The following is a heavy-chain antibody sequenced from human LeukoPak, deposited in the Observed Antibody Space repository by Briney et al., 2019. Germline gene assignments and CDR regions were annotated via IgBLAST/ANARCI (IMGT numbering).Heavy chain of an antibody. V-gene: IGHV4-39*07. CDR3: ARGGPRWPSGY. CDR1: GGSISSSSYY. J-gene: IGHJ4*02. CDR2: IYYSGST. Sequence: SETLSLTCTVSGGSISSSSYYWGWIRQPPGKGLEWIGSIYYSGSTYYNPSLKSRVTISVDTSKNQFSLKLSSVTAADTAVYYCARGGPRWPSGYWGQGTLVTVSS. D-gene: IGHD1-26*01.